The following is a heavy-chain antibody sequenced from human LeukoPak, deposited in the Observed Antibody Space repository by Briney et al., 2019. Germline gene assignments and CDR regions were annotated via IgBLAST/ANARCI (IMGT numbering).Heavy chain of an antibody. CDR1: GGSTSSSNW. V-gene: IGHV4-4*03. J-gene: IGHJ4*02. D-gene: IGHD6-13*01. CDR3: TRGDDSASWLVDF. Sequence: PPGSLSLTCAVSGGSTSSSNWWSWVRQPPGKGRKWIGEFHHSGITNYNASLNSRVTISVNTSNTQLPLKLSPVTAADTAVYYCTRGDDSASWLVDFWGQGTLVTVSS. CDR2: FHHSGIT.